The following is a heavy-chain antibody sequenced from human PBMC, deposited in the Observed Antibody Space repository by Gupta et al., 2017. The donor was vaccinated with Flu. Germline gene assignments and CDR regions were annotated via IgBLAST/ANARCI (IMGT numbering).Heavy chain of an antibody. D-gene: IGHD3-22*01. J-gene: IGHJ4*02. Sequence: EVQLLASGGGLVQPGGSLRLSRAASRFTFSSYALTWFRQPPGKGLEWVSAISSGGGSTYYADAVKGRFAISRDNSKNTLSLQRNRRRADDTAVYYCAQGADSSGYWGGDYWGQGTLVTVSS. CDR3: AQGADSSGYWGGDY. CDR1: RFTFSSYA. CDR2: ISSGGGST. V-gene: IGHV3-23*01.